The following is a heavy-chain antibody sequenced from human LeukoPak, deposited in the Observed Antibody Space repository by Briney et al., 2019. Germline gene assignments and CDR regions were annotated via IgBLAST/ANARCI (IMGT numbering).Heavy chain of an antibody. CDR2: IYTSGST. V-gene: IGHV4-61*02. J-gene: IGHJ4*02. CDR3: ASSTIDYGGTSYY. CDR1: GGSISSGSYY. D-gene: IGHD4-23*01. Sequence: SETLSLTCTVSGGSISSGSYYWSWIRQPAGKGLEWIGRIYTSGSTNYNPSLKSRVTISVDTSKNQFSLKLSSATAADTAVYYCASSTIDYGGTSYYWGQGTLVTVSS.